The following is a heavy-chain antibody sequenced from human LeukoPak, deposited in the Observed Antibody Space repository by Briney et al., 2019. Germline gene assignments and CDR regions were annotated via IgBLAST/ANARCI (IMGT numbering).Heavy chain of an antibody. D-gene: IGHD6-6*01. V-gene: IGHV4-4*07. J-gene: IGHJ3*02. CDR2: IFNSENT. Sequence: PSETLSLTCSVSGGSISGYYWSWIRQPAGKELEWIGRIFNSENTNYNPSLKSRITMSVDTSKNQFSLKLSSVTAANTAVYYCARGPLTARSNAFDIWGQGTMVTVSS. CDR1: GGSISGYY. CDR3: ARGPLTARSNAFDI.